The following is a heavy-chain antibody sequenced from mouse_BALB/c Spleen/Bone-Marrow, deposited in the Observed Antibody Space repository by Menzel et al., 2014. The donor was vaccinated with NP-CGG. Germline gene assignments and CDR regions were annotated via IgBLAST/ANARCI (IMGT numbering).Heavy chain of an antibody. CDR3: TRQPYYGYFDY. CDR1: GFTFXNYW. CDR2: IRLKSNNYAT. D-gene: IGHD1-1*01. V-gene: IGHV6-6*02. Sequence: EVKLMESGGGLAQPGGSMKLSCVASGFTFXNYWMNWVRQSPEKGLEWVAEIRLKSNNYATHYAESVKGRFTISRDDSKSSVYLQMNNLRAEDTGIYYCTRQPYYGYFDYWGQGTTLTVSS. J-gene: IGHJ2*01.